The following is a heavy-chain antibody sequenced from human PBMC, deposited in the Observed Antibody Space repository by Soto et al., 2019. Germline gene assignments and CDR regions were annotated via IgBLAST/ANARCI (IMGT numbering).Heavy chain of an antibody. V-gene: IGHV3-7*01. J-gene: IGHJ4*02. CDR3: ARELQLRFLEWLLQPLGY. D-gene: IGHD3-3*01. Sequence: SLRLSCAASGFTFSSYWMSWVRQAPGKGLEWVANIKQDGSEKYYVDSVKGRFTISRDNAKNSLYLQMNSLRAEDTAVYYCARELQLRFLEWLLQPLGYWGQGTLVTVSS. CDR1: GFTFSSYW. CDR2: IKQDGSEK.